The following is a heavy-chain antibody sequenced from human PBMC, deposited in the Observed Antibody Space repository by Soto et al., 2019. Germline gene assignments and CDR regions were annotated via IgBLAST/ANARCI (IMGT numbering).Heavy chain of an antibody. CDR1: GYTFTSYD. D-gene: IGHD3-3*01. CDR2: MNPNSGNT. J-gene: IGHJ6*02. CDR3: ARVGSITIFGVVIMDGMDV. Sequence: ASVKVSCKASGYTFTSYDINWVRQATGQGLEWMGWMNPNSGNTGYAQKFQGRVTMTRNTSISTAYMELSSLRSEDTAVYYCARVGSITIFGVVIMDGMDVWGQGTTVTVSS. V-gene: IGHV1-8*01.